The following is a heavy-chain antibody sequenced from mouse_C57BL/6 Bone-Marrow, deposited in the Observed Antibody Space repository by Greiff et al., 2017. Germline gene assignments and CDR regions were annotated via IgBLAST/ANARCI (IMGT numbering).Heavy chain of an antibody. CDR1: GFPITSGYY. V-gene: IGHV12-3*01. J-gene: IGHJ4*01. Sequence: QVQLQQSGPGLVKPSQSLFLTCSITGFPITSGYYWIWIRKSPGKPLEWMGYITHSGETFYNPSLQSPISITRETSKNQVFLQLNSVTTEDTTLYSCAGDSDYCSTFGVMDYWGQGTSVTVSS. CDR3: AGDSDYCSTFGVMDY. CDR2: ITHSGET. D-gene: IGHD1-1*01.